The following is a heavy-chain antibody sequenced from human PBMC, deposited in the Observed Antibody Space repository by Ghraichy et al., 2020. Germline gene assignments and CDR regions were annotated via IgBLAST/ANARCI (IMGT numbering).Heavy chain of an antibody. V-gene: IGHV5-51*01. Sequence: GESLNISCKGSGYSFTSYWIGWVRQMPGKGLEWMGIIYPGDSDTRYSPSFQGQVTISADKSISTAYRQWSSLKASDTAMYYCARHMMEGCSGGSCYSGDGMDVWGQGTTVNVS. CDR2: IYPGDSDT. CDR1: GYSFTSYW. CDR3: ARHMMEGCSGGSCYSGDGMDV. D-gene: IGHD2-15*01. J-gene: IGHJ6*02.